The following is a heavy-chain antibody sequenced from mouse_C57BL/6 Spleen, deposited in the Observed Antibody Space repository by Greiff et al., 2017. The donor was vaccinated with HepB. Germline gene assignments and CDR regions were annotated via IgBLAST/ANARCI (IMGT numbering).Heavy chain of an antibody. CDR1: GFTFSSYA. CDR3: TRGDDGYFYAMDY. CDR2: ISSGGDYI. Sequence: EVHLVESGEGLVKPGGSLKLSCAASGFTFSSYAMSWVRQTPEKRLEWVAYISSGGDYIYYADTVKGRFTISRDNARNTLYLQMSSLKSEDTAMYYCTRGDDGYFYAMDYWGQGTSVTVSS. V-gene: IGHV5-9-1*02. D-gene: IGHD2-3*01. J-gene: IGHJ4*01.